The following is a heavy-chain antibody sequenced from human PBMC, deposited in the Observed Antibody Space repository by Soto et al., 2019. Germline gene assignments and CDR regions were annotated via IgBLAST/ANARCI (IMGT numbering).Heavy chain of an antibody. Sequence: QVQVVQSGDEVKKPGASVKVSCKASGYTFTNYGFSWVRQAPGQGLEWMGWISGYNGNTKYAEKFQGRVTMTTDTSTSTAHMELRSLRSDDTAVYYCAREGQAPYYYYCMDVWGHGTAVTVSS. CDR3: AREGQAPYYYYCMDV. V-gene: IGHV1-18*01. J-gene: IGHJ6*02. CDR1: GYTFTNYG. CDR2: ISGYNGNT.